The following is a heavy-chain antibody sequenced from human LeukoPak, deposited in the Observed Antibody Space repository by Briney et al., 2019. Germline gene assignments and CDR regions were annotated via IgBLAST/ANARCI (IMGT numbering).Heavy chain of an antibody. CDR1: GFTFSSYA. J-gene: IGHJ4*02. CDR3: ARDQGWGRIDY. CDR2: ISVSDNA. Sequence: GGSLRLSCAASGFTFSSYAMSWVRQAPGKGLEWVSAISVSDNAYYADSVKGRFTISRDNSKNTLYLQMNSLRAEDTAVCYCARDQGWGRIDYWGQGTLVTVSS. D-gene: IGHD2-15*01. V-gene: IGHV3-23*01.